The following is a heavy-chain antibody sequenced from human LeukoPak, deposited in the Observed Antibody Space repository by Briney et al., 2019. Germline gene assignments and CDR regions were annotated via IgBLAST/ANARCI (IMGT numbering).Heavy chain of an antibody. Sequence: GGSLRLSCAASGFTFSNYGMHWVRQAPGKGLEWVAVISYDGSDKYYADSVKGRFTVSRDNAKNSLYLQMNSLRVEDTAVYYCARGQRELYWGQGSLVTVSS. CDR2: ISYDGSDK. J-gene: IGHJ4*02. D-gene: IGHD1-7*01. CDR3: ARGQRELY. V-gene: IGHV3-30*03. CDR1: GFTFSNYG.